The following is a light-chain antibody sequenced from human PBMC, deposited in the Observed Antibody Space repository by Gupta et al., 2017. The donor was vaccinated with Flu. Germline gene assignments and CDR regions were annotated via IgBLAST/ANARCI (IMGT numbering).Light chain of an antibody. Sequence: GDRGNITCRARQSISSWLAWYQQKPGKAPKLLIYKASSVESGVPSRFSGSGSGTEFTLTISSLQPDDFATYYCQQYKSYSGTFGQGTKVEIK. CDR1: QSISSW. J-gene: IGKJ1*01. CDR2: KAS. V-gene: IGKV1-5*03. CDR3: QQYKSYSGT.